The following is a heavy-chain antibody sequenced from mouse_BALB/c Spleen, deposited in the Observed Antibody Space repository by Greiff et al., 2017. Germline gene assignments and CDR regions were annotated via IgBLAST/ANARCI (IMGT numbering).Heavy chain of an antibody. J-gene: IGHJ4*01. D-gene: IGHD2-14*01. CDR2: ISTYNGYT. V-gene: IGHV1S137*01. CDR3: ARRYRYDGYAMDY. CDR1: GYTFTDYA. Sequence: VKLVESGPEVVRPGVSVKISCKGSGYTFTDYAMHWVKQSHAKSLEWIGVISTYNGYTNYNQKFKGKATMTVDKSSSKAYMELARLTSEDSAMYYCARRYRYDGYAMDYWGQGTSVTVSS.